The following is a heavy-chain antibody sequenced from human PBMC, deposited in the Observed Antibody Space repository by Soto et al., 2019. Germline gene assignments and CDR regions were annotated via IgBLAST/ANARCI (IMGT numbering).Heavy chain of an antibody. CDR1: GLRFSSYW. CDR2: INQDGSEK. D-gene: IGHD3-16*01. J-gene: IGHJ4*02. CDR3: AKDGGYLV. V-gene: IGHV3-7*05. Sequence: PGGSLRLSCAASGLRFSSYWMTWVRQAPGTGLEWVANINQDGSEKNYVDSVKGRFTISRDNAKNSLYLQMNSLRGDDTAVYYCAKDGGYLVWGLGTLVTVSS.